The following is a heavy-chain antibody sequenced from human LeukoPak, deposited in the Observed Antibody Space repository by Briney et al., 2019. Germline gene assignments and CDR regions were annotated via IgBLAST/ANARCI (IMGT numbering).Heavy chain of an antibody. J-gene: IGHJ4*02. CDR3: ARAYVDTAMPRAYYFDY. V-gene: IGHV4-4*07. CDR1: GGSISSYY. Sequence: SETLSLTCTVSGGSISSYYWSWIRQPAGKGLEWIGRIYTSGSTYYNPSLKSRVTISVDTSKNQFSLKLSSVTAADTAVYYCARAYVDTAMPRAYYFDYWGQGTLVTVSS. CDR2: IYTSGST. D-gene: IGHD5-18*01.